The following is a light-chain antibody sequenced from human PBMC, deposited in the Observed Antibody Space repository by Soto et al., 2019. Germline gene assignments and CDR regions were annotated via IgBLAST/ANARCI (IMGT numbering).Light chain of an antibody. V-gene: IGKV1-9*01. J-gene: IGKJ4*01. CDR2: AAS. Sequence: IQLTQSPSALSASVGDRVTITCRASQGFNSSLASYQQKPGKAPKLLNYAASTLQSGVPSRFSGSRSGTDFTLTISSLQPEDFATYYCQQLNSYPRSTFGGGTKVEIK. CDR1: QGFNSS. CDR3: QQLNSYPRST.